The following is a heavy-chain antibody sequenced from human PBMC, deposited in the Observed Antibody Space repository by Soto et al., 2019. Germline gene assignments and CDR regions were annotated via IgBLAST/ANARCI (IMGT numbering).Heavy chain of an antibody. J-gene: IGHJ4*02. CDR1: GFTFSSYA. D-gene: IGHD5-18*01. CDR2: ISGSGGST. V-gene: IGHV3-23*01. Sequence: GGYLRNSCAASGFTFSSYAMSWVRQAPGKGLEWVSAISGSGGSTYYADSVKGRFTISRDNSKNTLYLQMNSLRAEDTAVYYCAKDLGGYSYGYYWGQGTLVTVSS. CDR3: AKDLGGYSYGYY.